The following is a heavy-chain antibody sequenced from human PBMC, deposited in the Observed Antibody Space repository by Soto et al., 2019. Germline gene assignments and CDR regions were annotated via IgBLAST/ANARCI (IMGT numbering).Heavy chain of an antibody. CDR1: GNTFNAYW. Sequence: PGASLKISCKVSGNTFNAYWNDWVRQMPRKGLEWMGIIFPGDSDTIYSPSFQGQVTMSVDKSTNTAYLQWRSLTASHTAIYLCARASIVVTAIPSAFDVWGQGTMVTFSS. J-gene: IGHJ3*01. CDR2: IFPGDSDT. V-gene: IGHV5-51*01. CDR3: ARASIVVTAIPSAFDV. D-gene: IGHD2-21*02.